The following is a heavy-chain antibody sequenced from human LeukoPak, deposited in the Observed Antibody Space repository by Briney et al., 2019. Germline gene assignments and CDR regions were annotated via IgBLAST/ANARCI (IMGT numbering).Heavy chain of an antibody. V-gene: IGHV3-48*01. CDR3: ARTRSGGYLTFDY. CDR1: EFTFSSYS. D-gene: IGHD3-22*01. CDR2: ITNSGNSK. J-gene: IGHJ4*02. Sequence: GGSLRLSCAASEFTFSSYSMNWVRQAPGKGLEWVSYITNSGNSKSYTDSVKGRFTISRDNTKNSLYLQMNGLRAEDTAVYYCARTRSGGYLTFDYWGQGILVTVSS.